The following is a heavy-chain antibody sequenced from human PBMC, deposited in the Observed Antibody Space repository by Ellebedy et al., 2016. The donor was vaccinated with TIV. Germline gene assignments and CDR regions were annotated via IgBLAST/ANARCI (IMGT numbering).Heavy chain of an antibody. CDR2: INPNTGGT. D-gene: IGHD1-26*01. J-gene: IGHJ4*02. CDR3: ARVPGRSGSYSGLDY. CDR1: GYTFTGYY. V-gene: IGHV1-2*02. Sequence: ASVKVSXXASGYTFTGYYIHWVRQAPGQGLEWMGWINPNTGGTNSAQRFQGRVTMTRDMSINTVYMELSSLTSDDTALYYCARVPGRSGSYSGLDYWGQGTLVTVSS.